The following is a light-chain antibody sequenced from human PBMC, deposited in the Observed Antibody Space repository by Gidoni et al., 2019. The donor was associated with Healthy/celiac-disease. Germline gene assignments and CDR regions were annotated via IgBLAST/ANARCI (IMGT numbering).Light chain of an antibody. CDR2: KAS. V-gene: IGKV1-5*03. Sequence: DIKMTQSPSTLSASVGDRVTITCRASQSIIIWLAWYQQKPGQAPKLLIYKASSLESGVPSRFSGSGSGTEFTLTISSLQPDDFATYYCQQYNSYPWTFGQXTKVEIK. J-gene: IGKJ1*01. CDR3: QQYNSYPWT. CDR1: QSIIIW.